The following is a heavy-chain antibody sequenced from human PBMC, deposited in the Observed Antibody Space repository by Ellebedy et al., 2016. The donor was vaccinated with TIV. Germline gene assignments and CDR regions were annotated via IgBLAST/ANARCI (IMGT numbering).Heavy chain of an antibody. CDR2: ISWNSGSI. Sequence: PGGSLRLSCAASGFTFDDYAMHWVRQAPGKGLEWVSGISWNSGSIGYADSVKGRFTISRDNAKNSLYLQMNSLRAEDMALYYCAKDVSSGDRYYYGMDVWGQGTTVTVSS. CDR3: AKDVSSGDRYYYGMDV. V-gene: IGHV3-9*03. CDR1: GFTFDDYA. J-gene: IGHJ6*02. D-gene: IGHD6-19*01.